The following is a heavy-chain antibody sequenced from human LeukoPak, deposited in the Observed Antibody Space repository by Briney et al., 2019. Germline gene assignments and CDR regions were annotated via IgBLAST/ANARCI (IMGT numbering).Heavy chain of an antibody. V-gene: IGHV1-2*02. J-gene: IGHJ4*02. CDR2: INPNSGGT. CDR3: ARGYGDIVVVPAARIDYYFDY. Sequence: GASVKVSCKASGYTFTGYYMHWVRQAPGQGLEWMGWINPNSGGTNYAQKFQGRVTMTRDTSISTAYMELSRLRSDDTAVYYCARGYGDIVVVPAARIDYYFDYWGQGTLVTVSS. CDR1: GYTFTGYY. D-gene: IGHD2-2*01.